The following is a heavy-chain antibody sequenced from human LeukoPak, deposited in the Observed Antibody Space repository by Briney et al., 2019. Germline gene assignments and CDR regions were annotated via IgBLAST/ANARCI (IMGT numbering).Heavy chain of an antibody. V-gene: IGHV4-30-2*01. CDR3: ARTRDFWSGFDF. J-gene: IGHJ4*02. CDR1: GVSITSDTYC. Sequence: PSETLSLTCVVSGVSITSDTYCWSWIRQPPGKGLEWIGYILHSGSTYFNPSLKSRVTISIDTSKSQFSLKLSSVTAADTAVYYCARTRDFWSGFDFWGQGTLVTVSS. CDR2: ILHSGST. D-gene: IGHD3-3*01.